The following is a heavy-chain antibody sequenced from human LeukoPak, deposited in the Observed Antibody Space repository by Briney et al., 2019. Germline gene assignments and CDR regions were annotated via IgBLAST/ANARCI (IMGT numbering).Heavy chain of an antibody. Sequence: ASVKVSCKASGYTFTSYGISWVRQAPGQGLEWMGWISAYNGNRNYAQKLQGRVTMTTDTSTSTAYMELRSLRSDDTAVYYCARVGYNWNDGIYYYYGMDVWGQGTTVTVSS. CDR1: GYTFTSYG. D-gene: IGHD1-1*01. V-gene: IGHV1-18*01. CDR3: ARVGYNWNDGIYYYYGMDV. J-gene: IGHJ6*02. CDR2: ISAYNGNR.